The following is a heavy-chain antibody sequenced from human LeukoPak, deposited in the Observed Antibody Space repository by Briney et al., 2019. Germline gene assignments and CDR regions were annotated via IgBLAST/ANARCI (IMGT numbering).Heavy chain of an antibody. Sequence: GGSLRLSCAASEFTFSSFTMNWVRQAPGKGLEWVSSISSSSSYIYYADSVKGRFTISRDSSKNTLYLQMNSLRAEDTAVYYCVISPKTYYIDYWGQGTLVTVSS. J-gene: IGHJ4*02. V-gene: IGHV3-21*04. D-gene: IGHD2/OR15-2a*01. CDR1: EFTFSSFT. CDR3: VISPKTYYIDY. CDR2: ISSSSSYI.